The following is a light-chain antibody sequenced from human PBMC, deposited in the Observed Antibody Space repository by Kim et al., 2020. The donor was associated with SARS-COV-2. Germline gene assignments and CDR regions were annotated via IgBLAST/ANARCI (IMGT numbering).Light chain of an antibody. Sequence: EIVMTQSPTTLSVSPGERVTLSCRASQSVSSKLTWYQQKPGQALRLLIHDASTRATAIPARFSGSGSGTDFRLTISSLQSEDFALYYCQQYSDWPPTFGQGTRLEIK. CDR2: DAS. CDR3: QQYSDWPPT. CDR1: QSVSSK. V-gene: IGKV3-15*01. J-gene: IGKJ5*01.